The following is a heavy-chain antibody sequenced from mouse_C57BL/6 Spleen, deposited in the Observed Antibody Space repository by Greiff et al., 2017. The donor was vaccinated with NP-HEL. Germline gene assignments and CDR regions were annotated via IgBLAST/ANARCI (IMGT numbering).Heavy chain of an antibody. V-gene: IGHV1-80*01. CDR3: ARNYYDYPLYAMDY. J-gene: IGHJ4*01. CDR1: GYAFSSYW. CDR2: IYPGDGDT. D-gene: IGHD2-4*01. Sequence: QVQLQQSGAELVKPGASVKVSCKASGYAFSSYWMNWVKQRPGKGLEWIGQIYPGDGDTNYNGKFKGKATLTADKSSSTAYMQLSSLTSEDSAVYFCARNYYDYPLYAMDYWGQGTSVTVSS.